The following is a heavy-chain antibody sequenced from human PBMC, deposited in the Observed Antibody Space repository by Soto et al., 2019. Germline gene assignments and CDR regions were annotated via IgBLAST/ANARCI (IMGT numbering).Heavy chain of an antibody. D-gene: IGHD6-19*01. CDR3: TPLHWYISGDYD. J-gene: IGHJ4*02. Sequence: GGSLRLSCAASGFSFSNAWMSWVRQAPGKGLEWVGHIKRRTEGETTEYAAPVKGRFIISRDDSKSTLYLQMNSLKTEDTAMYYCTPLHWYISGDYDWGQGTLVTVSS. V-gene: IGHV3-15*01. CDR2: IKRRTEGETT. CDR1: GFSFSNAW.